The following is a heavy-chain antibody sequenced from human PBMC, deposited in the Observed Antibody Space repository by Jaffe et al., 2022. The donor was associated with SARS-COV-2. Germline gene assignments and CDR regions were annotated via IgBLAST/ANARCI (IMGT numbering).Heavy chain of an antibody. CDR2: IKEDGSEK. V-gene: IGHV3-7*01. CDR3: VRVRITMIRGVLSYYMDV. J-gene: IGHJ6*03. CDR1: GFTFSSYW. Sequence: EVQLVESGGGLVQPGGSLRLSCAASGFTFSSYWMTWVRQAPGKGLEWVANIKEDGSEKYYVDSVKGRFTISRDNAKNSLYLQMNSLRAEDRAIYYCVRVRITMIRGVLSYYMDVWGKGTTVAVSS. D-gene: IGHD3-10*01.